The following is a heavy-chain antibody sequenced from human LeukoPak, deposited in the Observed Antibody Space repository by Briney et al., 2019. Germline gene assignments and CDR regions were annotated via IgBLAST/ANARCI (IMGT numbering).Heavy chain of an antibody. D-gene: IGHD6-19*01. CDR1: GGSISSSY. J-gene: IGHJ4*02. Sequence: PSETLSLACTVSGGSISSSYWSWIRQPPGKGLEWIGYIYYSGSTNYNPSFKSRVAISVDTSKNQFSLKLSSVTAADTAVYYCATWGIAVAGTFDYWGQGTLVTVST. CDR2: IYYSGST. V-gene: IGHV4-59*08. CDR3: ATWGIAVAGTFDY.